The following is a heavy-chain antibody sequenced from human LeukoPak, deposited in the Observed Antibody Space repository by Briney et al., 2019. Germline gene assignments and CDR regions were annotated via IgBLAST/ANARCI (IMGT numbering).Heavy chain of an antibody. V-gene: IGHV1-18*01. J-gene: IGHJ6*03. CDR1: GYTFRNYG. CDR3: ARGVLDFWSGYYRLLNYRDV. D-gene: IGHD3-3*01. CDR2: IGTYNGNT. Sequence: ASVKVSCKASGYTFRNYGITWVRQAPGQGLEWMGWIGTYNGNTDYAQKFQGRVTMTTDTSTSTAYMELRSLRSDDTAVYYCARGVLDFWSGYYRLLNYRDVWGKGTTVNVSS.